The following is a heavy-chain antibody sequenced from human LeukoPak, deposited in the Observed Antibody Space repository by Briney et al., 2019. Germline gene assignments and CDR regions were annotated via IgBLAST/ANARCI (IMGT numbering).Heavy chain of an antibody. CDR1: GGSISSGDYY. Sequence: PSETLSLTCTVSGGSISSGDYYWSWIRQPPGKGLEWIGYIYYSGCPYYNPSLKSRVTISVDTSKNQFSLKLSSVTGADTAVYYCARGGVYYDFWSGYYTGYFDYWGQGTLVTVSS. V-gene: IGHV4-30-4*08. J-gene: IGHJ4*02. D-gene: IGHD3-3*01. CDR3: ARGGVYYDFWSGYYTGYFDY. CDR2: IYYSGCP.